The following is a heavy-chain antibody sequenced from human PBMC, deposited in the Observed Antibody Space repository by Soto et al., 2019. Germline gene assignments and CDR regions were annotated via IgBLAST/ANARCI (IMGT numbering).Heavy chain of an antibody. V-gene: IGHV1-69*01. J-gene: IGHJ4*02. CDR2: INPVFGTT. D-gene: IGHD6-19*01. CDR1: GGTFKNNG. Sequence: QVHLVQSGAEVKKAGSSVKVSCKAPGGTFKNNGIRWVRQAPGQGLEWMGGINPVFGTTNYAQKFQGRLILTADDSTSTVYIELSRLRYDDTAVYYLARENGVAVATILYYFDYWGQGTLVTVSS. CDR3: ARENGVAVATILYYFDY.